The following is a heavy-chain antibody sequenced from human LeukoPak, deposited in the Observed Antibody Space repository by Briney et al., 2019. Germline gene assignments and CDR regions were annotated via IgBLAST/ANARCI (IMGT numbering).Heavy chain of an antibody. V-gene: IGHV3-66*01. Sequence: GGSLRLSCAASGFTVSSNYMGWVRQAPGKGLEWVSVLYSGGNTYYADSVKGRFTISRDNSKNTLYLQTNSLRAEDTAVYYCATSPATGNIYFDLWGRGTLVTVFS. CDR1: GFTVSSNY. J-gene: IGHJ2*01. CDR3: ATSPATGNIYFDL. D-gene: IGHD1-26*01. CDR2: LYSGGNT.